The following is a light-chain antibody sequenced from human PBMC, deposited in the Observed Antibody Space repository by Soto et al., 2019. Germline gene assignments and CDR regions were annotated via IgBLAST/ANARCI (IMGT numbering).Light chain of an antibody. CDR1: RSVRSY. CDR2: DAS. J-gene: IGKJ5*01. V-gene: IGKV3-11*01. Sequence: EIVLTQSPATLSLSPGERATLSCRASRSVRSYLAWYQQKPGQAPRLLIYDASNRAAGIAARFSGSGSETDFTLPIINIEPEDFAVYYCQQRYAWPPITFGQGTRLEIK. CDR3: QQRYAWPPIT.